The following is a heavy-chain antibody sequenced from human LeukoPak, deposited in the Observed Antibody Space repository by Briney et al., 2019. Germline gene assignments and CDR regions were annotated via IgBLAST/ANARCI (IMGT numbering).Heavy chain of an antibody. J-gene: IGHJ4*02. CDR2: IWYDGSNK. CDR1: GFTFSSYG. CDR3: ARDNDHGDYGIDY. V-gene: IGHV3-33*01. D-gene: IGHD4-17*01. Sequence: GRSLRLSCAASGFTFSSYGMHWVRQAPGKGLEWVAVIWYDGSNKYYADSVKGRFTISRDKSKNTLYLQMNSLRAEDTAVYYCARDNDHGDYGIDYWGQGTLVTVSS.